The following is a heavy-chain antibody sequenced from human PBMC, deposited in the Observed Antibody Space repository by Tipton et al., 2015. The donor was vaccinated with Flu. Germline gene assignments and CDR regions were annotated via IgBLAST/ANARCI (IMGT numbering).Heavy chain of an antibody. V-gene: IGHV4-38-2*02. J-gene: IGHJ4*02. CDR1: GDSISSDYF. CDR3: ARDRWEYIRGFDS. D-gene: IGHD2/OR15-2a*01. CDR2: IHRYGTT. Sequence: TLSLTCVVSGDSISSDYFWGWIRQPPGKGLEWIATIHRYGTTYYNPSLKSRVTISIDTSKNQFSLEMRSVTAADMAVYYCARDRWEYIRGFDSWGQGTLVTVSP.